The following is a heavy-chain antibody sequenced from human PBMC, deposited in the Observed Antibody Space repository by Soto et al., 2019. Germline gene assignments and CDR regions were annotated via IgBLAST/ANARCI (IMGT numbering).Heavy chain of an antibody. J-gene: IGHJ4*02. D-gene: IGHD5-12*01. CDR2: ISYDGSNK. CDR1: GFTFSSYG. Sequence: VQLVESGGGLVQPGGSLRLSCAASGFTFSSYGMHWVRQAPGKGLEWVAVISYDGSNKYYADSVKGRFTISRDNSKNTLYLQMNSLRAEDTAVYYCAKKDIADGRAVYFDYWGQGTLVTVSS. V-gene: IGHV3-30*18. CDR3: AKKDIADGRAVYFDY.